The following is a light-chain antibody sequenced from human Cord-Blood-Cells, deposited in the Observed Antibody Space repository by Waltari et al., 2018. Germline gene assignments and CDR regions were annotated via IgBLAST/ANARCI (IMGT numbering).Light chain of an antibody. J-gene: IGLJ3*02. Sequence: QSALTQPASVSGSPGQSITISCTGTRSDVGRYNLVSWYQQHPGKAPKLMIYEVSKRPSGVSNRFSGSKSGNTASLTIAGLQAEDEADYYCCSYAGSSTVFGGGTKLTVL. V-gene: IGLV2-23*02. CDR2: EVS. CDR3: CSYAGSSTV. CDR1: RSDVGRYNL.